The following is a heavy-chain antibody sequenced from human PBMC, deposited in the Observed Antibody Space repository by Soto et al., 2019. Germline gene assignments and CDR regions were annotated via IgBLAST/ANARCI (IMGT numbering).Heavy chain of an antibody. CDR3: ARDLGFTPSYYYYGMDV. Sequence: PAGSLTLSCAASGFTFSSYAMHWVRQAPGKGLEWVAVISYDGSNKYYADSVKGRFTISRDNSKNTLYLQMNSLRAEDTAVYYCARDLGFTPSYYYYGMDVWGQGTTVTVSS. J-gene: IGHJ6*02. CDR1: GFTFSSYA. D-gene: IGHD3-16*01. CDR2: ISYDGSNK. V-gene: IGHV3-30-3*01.